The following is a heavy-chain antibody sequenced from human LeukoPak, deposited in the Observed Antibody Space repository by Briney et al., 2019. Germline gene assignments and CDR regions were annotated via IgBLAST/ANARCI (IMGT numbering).Heavy chain of an antibody. V-gene: IGHV4-59*08. D-gene: IGHD6-13*01. CDR1: GGSFSGYY. CDR3: ARHTAAAGLYYYYGMDV. Sequence: PSETLSLTCAVYGGSFSGYYWSWIRQPPGKGLEWIGYIYYSGSTNYNPSLKSRVTISVDTSKNQFSLKLSSVTAADTAVYYCARHTAAAGLYYYYGMDVWGQGTTVTVSS. CDR2: IYYSGST. J-gene: IGHJ6*02.